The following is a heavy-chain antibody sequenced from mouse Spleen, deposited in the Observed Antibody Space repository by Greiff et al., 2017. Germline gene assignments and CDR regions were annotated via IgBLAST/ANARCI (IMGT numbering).Heavy chain of an antibody. CDR1: GFTFSSYA. J-gene: IGHJ2*01. Sequence: EVQGVESGGGLVKPGGSLKLSCAASGFTFSSYAMSWVRQTPEKRLEWVATISSGGSYTYYPDSVKGRFTISRDNARNILYLQMSSLRSEDTAMYYCARGYDYDVFDYWGQGTTLTVSS. CDR2: ISSGGSYT. V-gene: IGHV5-9-3*01. CDR3: ARGYDYDVFDY. D-gene: IGHD2-4*01.